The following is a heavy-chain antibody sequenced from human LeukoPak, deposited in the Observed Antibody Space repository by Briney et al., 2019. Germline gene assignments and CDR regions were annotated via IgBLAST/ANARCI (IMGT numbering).Heavy chain of an antibody. V-gene: IGHV3-20*04. J-gene: IGHJ1*01. CDR3: ARGNSSSRRADYFQH. D-gene: IGHD6-13*01. CDR2: INWNGGST. Sequence: GGSLRLSCAASGFTFDDYGMSWVRQAPGKGLEWVSGINWNGGSTGYADSVKGRFTISRDNAKNSLYLQMNSLRAEDTALYYCARGNSSSRRADYFQHWGQGTLVTVSS. CDR1: GFTFDDYG.